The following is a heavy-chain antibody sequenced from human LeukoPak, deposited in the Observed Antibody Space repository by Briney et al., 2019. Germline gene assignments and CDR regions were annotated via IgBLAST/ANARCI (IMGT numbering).Heavy chain of an antibody. V-gene: IGHV1-8*01. Sequence: ASVKVSCKASGYTFTSYDINWVRQATGQGLEWMGWMNPNSGNTGYAQKFQGRVTMTRNTSISTAYMELSSLRSEDAAVYYFARASRRAAAGLGRYFDYWGQGTLVTVSS. CDR3: ARASRRAAAGLGRYFDY. CDR2: MNPNSGNT. CDR1: GYTFTSYD. J-gene: IGHJ4*02. D-gene: IGHD6-13*01.